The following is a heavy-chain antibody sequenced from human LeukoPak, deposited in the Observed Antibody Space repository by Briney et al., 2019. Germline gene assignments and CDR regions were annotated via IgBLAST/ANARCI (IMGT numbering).Heavy chain of an antibody. J-gene: IGHJ4*02. CDR3: TKSIVVVPAVPDY. D-gene: IGHD2-2*01. CDR1: GFTFGDYA. Sequence: GGSLRLSCTASGFTFGDYAMSWFRQAPGKGLEWVGFIRSKAYGGTTKYAASVKGRVTISRDDSKSIAYLQMNSLKTEDTAVYYCTKSIVVVPAVPDYWGQGTLVTVSS. CDR2: IRSKAYGGTT. V-gene: IGHV3-49*03.